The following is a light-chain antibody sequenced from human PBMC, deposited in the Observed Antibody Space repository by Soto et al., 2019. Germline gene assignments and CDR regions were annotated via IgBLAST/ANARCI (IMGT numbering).Light chain of an antibody. CDR3: QQYNNWHLYT. CDR2: DAS. V-gene: IGKV3-15*01. J-gene: IGKJ2*01. Sequence: EIVMTQSPSTLSASPGERATLSCRASQGVGRNLAWYQQKPGRAPRLLIYDASTRATDIPARFSGSGSGTAVTITISSLQSEDFALYYCQQYNNWHLYTFGQGTKVEIK. CDR1: QGVGRN.